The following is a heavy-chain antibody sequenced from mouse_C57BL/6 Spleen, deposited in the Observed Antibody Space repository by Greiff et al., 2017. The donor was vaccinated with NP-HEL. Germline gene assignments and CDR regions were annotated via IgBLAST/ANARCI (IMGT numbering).Heavy chain of an antibody. CDR1: GYTFTSYW. Sequence: VQLQQPGAELVRPGSSVKLSCKASGYTFTSYWMHWVKQRPIQGLEWIGNIDPSDSETHYNQKFKDKATLTVDKSSSTAYMQLSSLTSEDSAVYYCARNGYYSYFDYWGQGTTLTVSS. CDR3: ARNGYYSYFDY. CDR2: IDPSDSET. D-gene: IGHD2-3*01. V-gene: IGHV1-52*01. J-gene: IGHJ2*01.